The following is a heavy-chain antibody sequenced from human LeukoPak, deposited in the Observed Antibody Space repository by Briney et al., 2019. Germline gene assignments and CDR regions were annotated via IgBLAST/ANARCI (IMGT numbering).Heavy chain of an antibody. CDR1: GGSISSGGYY. CDR2: IYYSGST. J-gene: IGHJ4*02. CDR3: ARARYSGSYSLDY. D-gene: IGHD1-26*01. V-gene: IGHV4-31*03. Sequence: SQTLSLTCTVSGGSISSGGYYWRWIRQHPGKGLEWIGYIYYSGSTYYNPSLKSRVTISVDTSKNQFSLKLSSVTAADTAVYYCARARYSGSYSLDYWGQGTLVTVSS.